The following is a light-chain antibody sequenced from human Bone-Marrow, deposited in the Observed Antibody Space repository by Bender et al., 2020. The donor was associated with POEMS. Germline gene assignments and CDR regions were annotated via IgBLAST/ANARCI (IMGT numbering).Light chain of an antibody. V-gene: IGLV1-44*01. Sequence: QSVLTQPPSASGTPGQRVTISCSGSTFNIGTNVLNWYQQFPGTGPKLLIYSENERPRGVPDQFYAFKPGTSASLATSGLPSEHGTDYYCTAWHAGLSGGVFGGRTTLTVL. J-gene: IGLJ3*02. CDR2: SEN. CDR3: TAWHAGLSGGV. CDR1: TFNIGTNV.